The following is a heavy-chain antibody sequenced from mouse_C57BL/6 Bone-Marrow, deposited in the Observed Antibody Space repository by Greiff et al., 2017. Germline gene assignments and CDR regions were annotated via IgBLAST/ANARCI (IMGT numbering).Heavy chain of an antibody. CDR2: IWSGGST. Sequence: VQLHQSGPGLVQPSQSLSITCTVSGFSLTSYGVHWVRQSPGKGLEWLGVIWSGGSTDYNAAFISRLSISKDNSKSQVFFKMNSLQADDTAIYYCARGMWAWFAYWGQGTLVTVSA. CDR1: GFSLTSYG. J-gene: IGHJ3*01. V-gene: IGHV2-2*01. CDR3: ARGMWAWFAY.